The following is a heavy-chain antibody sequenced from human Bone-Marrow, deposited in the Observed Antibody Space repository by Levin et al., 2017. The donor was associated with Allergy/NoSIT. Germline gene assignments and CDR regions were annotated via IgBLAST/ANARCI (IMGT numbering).Heavy chain of an antibody. CDR1: EITVSSSY. V-gene: IGHV3-53*01. J-gene: IGHJ6*03. CDR3: ARVVMPTSLSYYYCYMDV. CDR2: IYDGGST. Sequence: GGSLRLSCAVSEITVSSSYMTWVRQAPGRGLEWVSVIYDGGSTYYSDSVKGRFTISRDTSKNTLYLQMSSLRAEDTAVYYCARVVMPTSLSYYYCYMDVWGKGTTVTVSS. D-gene: IGHD1-14*01.